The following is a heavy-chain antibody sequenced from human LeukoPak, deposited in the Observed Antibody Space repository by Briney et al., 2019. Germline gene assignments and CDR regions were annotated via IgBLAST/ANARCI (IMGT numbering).Heavy chain of an antibody. D-gene: IGHD3-9*01. J-gene: IGHJ4*02. CDR1: GGSISSGGYS. V-gene: IGHV4-30-2*01. Sequence: NPSQTLSLTCAVSGGSISSGGYSWSWLRQPPGKGLEWIGYTYHSGSTYYNPSLKSRVTISVDRSKNQFSLKLSSVTAADTAVYYCARGDILTTFGYWGQGTLVTVSS. CDR2: TYHSGST. CDR3: ARGDILTTFGY.